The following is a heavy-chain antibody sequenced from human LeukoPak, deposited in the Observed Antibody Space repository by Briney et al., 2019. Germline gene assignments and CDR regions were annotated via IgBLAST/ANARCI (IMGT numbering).Heavy chain of an antibody. CDR2: INQDGSEK. V-gene: IGHV3-7*01. J-gene: IGHJ5*02. D-gene: IGHD3-3*01. CDR3: ARGRGLTIFGVISWFDP. CDR1: GFIFSSYW. Sequence: GGSLRLSCAASGFIFSSYWMSWVRQAPGKGLEWVANINQDGSEKYYVDSVKGRFTISRDSAKNSLYLLMNSLRAEDTAVYYCARGRGLTIFGVISWFDPWGQGTLVTVSS.